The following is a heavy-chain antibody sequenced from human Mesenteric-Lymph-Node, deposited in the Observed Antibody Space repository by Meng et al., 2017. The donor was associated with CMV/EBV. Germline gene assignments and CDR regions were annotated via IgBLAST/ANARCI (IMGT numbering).Heavy chain of an antibody. V-gene: IGHV3-21*04. D-gene: IGHD6-6*01. CDR1: GFTFSSYS. CDR2: ISSSSSYI. CDR3: AKNAKLSSGYLDY. Sequence: GESLKISCAASGFTFSSYSMNWVRQAPGKGLEWVSSISSSSSYIYYADSVEGRFTISRDNSKNTLYLQMNSLRAEDTAVYYCAKNAKLSSGYLDYWGQGTLVTVSS. J-gene: IGHJ4*02.